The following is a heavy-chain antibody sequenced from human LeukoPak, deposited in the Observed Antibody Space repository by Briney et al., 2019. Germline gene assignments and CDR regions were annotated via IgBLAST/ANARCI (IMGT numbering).Heavy chain of an antibody. J-gene: IGHJ4*02. V-gene: IGHV3-30-3*01. CDR3: ARDFGRAAAY. Sequence: PGGSLRLSCAASGFTFSDYAMHWVRQAPGKGLEWVAVISYDGSNKYYADSVKGRFTISRDNSKNTLYLQMNSLRAEDTAVYYCARDFGRAAAYWGQGTPVTVSS. CDR1: GFTFSDYA. CDR2: ISYDGSNK. D-gene: IGHD6-13*01.